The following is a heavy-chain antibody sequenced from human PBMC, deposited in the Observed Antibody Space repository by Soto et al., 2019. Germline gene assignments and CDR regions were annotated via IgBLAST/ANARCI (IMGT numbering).Heavy chain of an antibody. CDR2: IYYSGST. J-gene: IGHJ4*02. V-gene: IGHV4-59*08. CDR3: ARSEMATIFVYDY. Sequence: PSETLSLTCTVSGGSISSYYCSWIRQPPGKGLEWIGYIYYSGSTNYNPSLKSRVTISVDTSKNQFSLKLSSVTAADTAVYYCARSEMATIFVYDYWGQGTLVTVSS. CDR1: GGSISSYY. D-gene: IGHD3-3*01.